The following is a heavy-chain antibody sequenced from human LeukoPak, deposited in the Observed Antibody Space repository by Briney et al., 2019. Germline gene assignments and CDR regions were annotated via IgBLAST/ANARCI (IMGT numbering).Heavy chain of an antibody. D-gene: IGHD3-10*01. Sequence: SETLSPTCTVSGDSVTTYYWSWIRQPPGKGLEWLGYVYYSGSATYNPSLKSRVTISVDTSKNQFSLKLSSVTAADTAVYYCASTGGSGAFDIWGQGTMATVSS. CDR3: ASTGGSGAFDI. CDR1: GDSVTTYY. J-gene: IGHJ3*02. V-gene: IGHV4-59*08. CDR2: VYYSGSA.